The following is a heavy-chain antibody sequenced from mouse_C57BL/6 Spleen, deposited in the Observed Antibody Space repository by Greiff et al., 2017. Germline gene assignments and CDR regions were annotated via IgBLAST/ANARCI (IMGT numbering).Heavy chain of an antibody. CDR1: GFTFSSYG. J-gene: IGHJ2*01. CDR2: ISSGGSYT. Sequence: VQLQQSGGDLVKPGGSLKLSCAASGFTFSSYGMSWVRQTPDKRLEWVATISSGGSYTYYPDSVKGRFTISRDNAKNTLYLQMSSLKSEDTAMYYCARHGESLDYWGQGTTLTVSS. CDR3: ARHGESLDY. V-gene: IGHV5-6*01.